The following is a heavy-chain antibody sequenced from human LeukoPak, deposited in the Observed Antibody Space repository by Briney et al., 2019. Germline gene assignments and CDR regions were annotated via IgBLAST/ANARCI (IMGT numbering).Heavy chain of an antibody. CDR3: ARAPLGAASVYYFDY. Sequence: SETLSLTCTVSGGSISSSSYYWGWIRQPPGKGLEWIGSIYYSGSTYYNPSLKSRVTISVDTSKNQFSLKLSSVTAADTAVYYCARAPLGAASVYYFDYWGQGTLVTVSS. CDR1: GGSISSSSYY. D-gene: IGHD1-26*01. V-gene: IGHV4-39*07. J-gene: IGHJ4*02. CDR2: IYYSGST.